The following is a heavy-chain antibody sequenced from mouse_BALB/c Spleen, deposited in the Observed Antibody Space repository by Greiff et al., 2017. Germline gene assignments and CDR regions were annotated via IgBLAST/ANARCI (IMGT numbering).Heavy chain of an antibody. CDR2: ISHGGGST. V-gene: IGHV5-12-2*01. CDR3: ARAEGYYGGVWFAD. J-gene: IGHJ3*01. D-gene: IGHD2-3*01. Sequence: EVKLMESGGGLVQPGGSLKLSCAASGFTFSSYTMSWVRQTPEKRLEWVAYISHGGGSTYYPDTVKGRFTISRDNAKNTLYLQMSSLKSEDTAMYYCARAEGYYGGVWFADWGQGTLVTVSA. CDR1: GFTFSSYT.